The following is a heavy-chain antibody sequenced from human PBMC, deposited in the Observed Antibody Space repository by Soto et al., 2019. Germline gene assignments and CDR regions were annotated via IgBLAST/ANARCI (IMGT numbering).Heavy chain of an antibody. CDR3: AKDLAIAAGLFYY. J-gene: IGHJ4*02. CDR1: GFTFSSYG. CDR2: ISSDGSNK. Sequence: QVQLVESGGGVVQPGRSLRLSCAASGFTFSSYGMHWVRQAPGEGLKWVALISSDGSNKNYADSVKGRFTISRDNSKNTLYLQMNSLRAEDTAVYYCAKDLAIAAGLFYYWGQGTLVTVSS. V-gene: IGHV3-30*18. D-gene: IGHD6-13*01.